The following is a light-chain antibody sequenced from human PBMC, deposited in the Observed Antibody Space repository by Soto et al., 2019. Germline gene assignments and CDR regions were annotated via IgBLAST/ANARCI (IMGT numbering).Light chain of an antibody. CDR3: VSYTSSSTLV. CDR1: NSDIGAYNY. Sequence: QSVLTQPASVSGSPGQSITLSCTGTNSDIGAYNYVSWYQQHPGKAPKLMIYEVSNRPSGVSHRFSGSKSGNTASLTISGLQAEDEATYYCVSYTSSSTLVSXGGTKVTVL. V-gene: IGLV2-14*01. CDR2: EVS. J-gene: IGLJ3*02.